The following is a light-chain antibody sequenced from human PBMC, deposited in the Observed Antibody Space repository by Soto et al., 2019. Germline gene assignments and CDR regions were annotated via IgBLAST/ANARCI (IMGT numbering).Light chain of an antibody. CDR1: SSDVGGYNY. CDR2: DAS. V-gene: IGLV2-14*01. J-gene: IGLJ1*01. Sequence: QSALAQPASVSGSPGQSITISCTGTSSDVGGYNYVSWYQQHPGKAPKVMIYDASNRPSGVSNRFSGSKSGNTASLTISRLQAEDEADYFCSSYTSSGTYVFGTGTKLTVL. CDR3: SSYTSSGTYV.